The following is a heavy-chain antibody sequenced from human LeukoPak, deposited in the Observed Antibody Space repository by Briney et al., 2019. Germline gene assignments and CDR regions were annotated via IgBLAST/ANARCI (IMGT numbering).Heavy chain of an antibody. CDR1: GYTFTGYY. CDR2: INRNSGGT. Sequence: GASVKVSCKASGYTFTGYYMHWVRQAPGQGLEWMGWINRNSGGTNYAQKFQGRVTMTRDTSISAAYMELSRLRSDDTAVYYCARNRRIVVVTAIRWFDPWGQGTLVTVSS. CDR3: ARNRRIVVVTAIRWFDP. J-gene: IGHJ5*02. D-gene: IGHD2-21*02. V-gene: IGHV1-2*02.